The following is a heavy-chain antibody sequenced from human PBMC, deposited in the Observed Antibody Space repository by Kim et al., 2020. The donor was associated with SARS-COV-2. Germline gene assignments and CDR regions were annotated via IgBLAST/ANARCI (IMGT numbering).Heavy chain of an antibody. V-gene: IGHV3-21*01. J-gene: IGHJ4*02. CDR3: ASDHYDILTGPLYYFDY. D-gene: IGHD3-9*01. Sequence: GGSLRLSCAASGFTFSSYSMNWVRQAPGKGLEWVSSISSSSSYIYYADSVKGRFTISRDNAKNSLYLQMNSLRAEDTAVYYCASDHYDILTGPLYYFDYWGQGTLVTVSS. CDR1: GFTFSSYS. CDR2: ISSSSSYI.